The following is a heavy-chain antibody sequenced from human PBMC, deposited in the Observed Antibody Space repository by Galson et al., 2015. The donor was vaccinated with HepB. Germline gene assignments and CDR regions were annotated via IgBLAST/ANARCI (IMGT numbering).Heavy chain of an antibody. D-gene: IGHD6-19*01. J-gene: IGHJ5*02. V-gene: IGHV1-18*04. CDR2: ISAYNGNT. Sequence: SVKVSCKASGYTFTSYGISWVRQAPGQGLEWMGWISAYNGNTNYAQKLQGRVTMTTDTSTSTAYMELRSLRSDDTAVYYCARTPGVAVAGDWFDPWGQGTLVTVSS. CDR3: ARTPGVAVAGDWFDP. CDR1: GYTFTSYG.